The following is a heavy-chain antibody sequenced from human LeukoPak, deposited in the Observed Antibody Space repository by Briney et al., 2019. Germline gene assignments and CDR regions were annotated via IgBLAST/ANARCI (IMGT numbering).Heavy chain of an antibody. V-gene: IGHV3-30*02. D-gene: IGHD1-26*01. Sequence: PGGSLRLSCAASGFTFSNYGMDWVRQAPGKGLEWVAFIRYDGSDKYYADSVKGRFTISRDSSKNTLYLQMNSPRVEDTAIYYCARDRYWAFDYWGQGTLVTVSS. CDR1: GFTFSNYG. CDR2: IRYDGSDK. CDR3: ARDRYWAFDY. J-gene: IGHJ4*02.